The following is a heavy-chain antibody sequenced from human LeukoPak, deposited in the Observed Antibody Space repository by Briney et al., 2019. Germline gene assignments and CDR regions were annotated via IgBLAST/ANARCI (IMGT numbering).Heavy chain of an antibody. CDR2: VYYSGST. CDR3: ARGSWSDY. D-gene: IGHD6-13*01. Sequence: SETLSLTCTVSGGSISSSSYYWSWIRQPPGKGLEWIGYVYYSGSTNYNPSLKSRVTISVDTSKNQFSLKLSSVTAADTAVYYCARGSWSDYWGQGTLVTVSS. J-gene: IGHJ4*02. V-gene: IGHV4-61*01. CDR1: GGSISSSSYY.